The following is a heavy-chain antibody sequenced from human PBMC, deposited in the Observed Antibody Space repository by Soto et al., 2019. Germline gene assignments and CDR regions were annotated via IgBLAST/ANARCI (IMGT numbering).Heavy chain of an antibody. CDR3: ARHHDS. CDR1: GGSISSHY. Sequence: SETLSLTWTVSGGSISSHYWSWIRQPPGKGLEWIGYIYYSGSTNYNPSLKSRVTISVDTSKNQFSLKLSSVTAADTAVYYCARHHDSWGQGTLVTVSS. CDR2: IYYSGST. J-gene: IGHJ4*02. V-gene: IGHV4-59*08.